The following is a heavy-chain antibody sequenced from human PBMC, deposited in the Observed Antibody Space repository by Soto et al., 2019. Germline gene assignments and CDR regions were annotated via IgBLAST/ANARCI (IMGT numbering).Heavy chain of an antibody. CDR2: ISAYNGNT. J-gene: IGHJ4*02. Sequence: QVQLVQSGAEVKKPGASVKVSCKASGYTFTNYAISWVRQVPGQGLEWMGWISAYNGNTNYAQKLQGRVTMTTDTSTSSAPMELRSLRSDDTAVYYCARAWFGDFVYYLDYWGQGTLVTVSS. CDR3: ARAWFGDFVYYLDY. D-gene: IGHD3-10*01. CDR1: GYTFTNYA. V-gene: IGHV1-18*01.